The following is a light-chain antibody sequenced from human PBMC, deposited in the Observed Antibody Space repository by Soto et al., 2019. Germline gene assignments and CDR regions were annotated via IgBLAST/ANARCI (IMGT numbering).Light chain of an antibody. J-gene: IGKJ3*01. CDR3: QKYNSALFT. Sequence: DIQMTQSPSSLSASVGDRVTITCRASQGISNYLAWYQQKPGKVPKLLIYAASTLQSGVPSRFSGSGSGTDFPLTISSLQPEDVATCYCQKYNSALFTFGPGTKVDIK. CDR2: AAS. CDR1: QGISNY. V-gene: IGKV1-27*01.